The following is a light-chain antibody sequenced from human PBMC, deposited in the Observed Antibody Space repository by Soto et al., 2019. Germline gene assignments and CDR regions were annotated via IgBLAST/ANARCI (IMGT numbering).Light chain of an antibody. CDR2: DVS. V-gene: IGLV2-14*01. J-gene: IGLJ1*01. Sequence: QSVLTQPASVSGSPGQSITISCTGTSSDVGGYNYVSWYQQHPGKAPKLMIYDVSNRPSGVSNRFSGSKSGNTASLTVSGLQADDEADYYCSSYTSSSTVVFGTGTTLTVL. CDR1: SSDVGGYNY. CDR3: SSYTSSSTVV.